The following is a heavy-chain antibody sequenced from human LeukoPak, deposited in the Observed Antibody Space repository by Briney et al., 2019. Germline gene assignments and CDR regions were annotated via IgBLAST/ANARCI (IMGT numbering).Heavy chain of an antibody. CDR2: IYHTGST. CDR1: GGSISNSNW. D-gene: IGHD3-22*01. V-gene: IGHV4-4*02. CDR3: ARHYYYDSSGYVFFDC. J-gene: IGHJ4*02. Sequence: SETLSLTCAVSGGSISNSNWWTWVRQPPGKGLEWIGEIYHTGSTNYIPSLKSRVTISADKSKNQFSLRLSSVTAADTAIYYCARHYYYDSSGYVFFDCWGQGTLVTVSS.